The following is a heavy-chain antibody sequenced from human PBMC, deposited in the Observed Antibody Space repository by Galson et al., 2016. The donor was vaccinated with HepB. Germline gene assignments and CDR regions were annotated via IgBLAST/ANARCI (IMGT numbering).Heavy chain of an antibody. Sequence: SVKVSCKASGYSFISYGIGWVRQAPGQGLEWMGWINGNNGNTNYAQKVQDRVTLTTDTSTSTAYMDLRGLRSDDTAVYYCVRADYSDYDADFWGQGTLVTVSS. CDR2: INGNNGNT. CDR3: VRADYSDYDADF. D-gene: IGHD5-12*01. J-gene: IGHJ4*02. V-gene: IGHV1-18*01. CDR1: GYSFISYG.